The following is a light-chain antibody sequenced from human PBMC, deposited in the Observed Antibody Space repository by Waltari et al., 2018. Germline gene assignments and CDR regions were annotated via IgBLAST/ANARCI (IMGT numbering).Light chain of an antibody. CDR3: QQRFRWPLT. V-gene: IGKV3-11*01. CDR2: DAS. Sequence: EIVLTQSPATLYLSPGERATRSCRASESVAAYLGWYQQRLGQPPRLLIYDASNRATGIPARFSGSGSGTDFTLTIDSLEPEDFAVYYCQQRFRWPLTFGGGTRVE. J-gene: IGKJ4*01. CDR1: ESVAAY.